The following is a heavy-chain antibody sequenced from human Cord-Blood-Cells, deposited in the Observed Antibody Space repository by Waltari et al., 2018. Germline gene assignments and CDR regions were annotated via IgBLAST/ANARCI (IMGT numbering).Heavy chain of an antibody. CDR2: INPSGGST. CDR1: GYTFTSYY. J-gene: IGHJ3*02. V-gene: IGHV1-46*01. Sequence: QVQLVQSGAEVKKPGASVKVSCKASGYTFTSYYMPWVRQAPGQGLEWMGIINPSGGSTSYAQKFQGRVTMTRDTSTSTVYMELSSLRSEDTAVYYCARPTFSYDFWSGYDAFDIWGQGTMVTVSS. CDR3: ARPTFSYDFWSGYDAFDI. D-gene: IGHD3-3*01.